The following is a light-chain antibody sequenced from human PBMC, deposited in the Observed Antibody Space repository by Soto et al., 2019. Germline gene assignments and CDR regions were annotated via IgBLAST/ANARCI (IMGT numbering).Light chain of an antibody. CDR2: EGS. Sequence: QSALTQPASVSGSPGQSITISCTGTSSDVRRYNLVSWYQQHPGKAPKLMIYEGSKRPSGVSNRFSGSKSGNTASLTISGLQAEDEAYYYCCSYAGRRGLVFGGGTKLTVL. CDR3: CSYAGRRGLV. J-gene: IGLJ2*01. V-gene: IGLV2-23*01. CDR1: SSDVRRYNL.